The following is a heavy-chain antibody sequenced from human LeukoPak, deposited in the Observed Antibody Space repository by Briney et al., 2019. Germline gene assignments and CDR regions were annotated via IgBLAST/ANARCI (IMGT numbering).Heavy chain of an antibody. CDR3: ARPSFTQGSYFDG. V-gene: IGHV3-53*01. J-gene: IGHJ4*02. CDR1: GFTVSSNY. CDR2: IYSGGAT. D-gene: IGHD2-15*01. Sequence: GGSLRLSCAASGFTVSSNYMSWVRQAPGKGLEWVSVIYSGGATYYTDSVKGRFTISRDNSKNTLYLQMNSLRAEDTAVYYCARPSFTQGSYFDGWGQGTLVTVSS.